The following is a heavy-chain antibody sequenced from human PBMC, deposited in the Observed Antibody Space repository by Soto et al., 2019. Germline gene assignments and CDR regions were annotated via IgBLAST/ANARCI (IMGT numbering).Heavy chain of an antibody. D-gene: IGHD6-13*01. CDR2: ISGSGDST. CDR3: AKGVPGIAAAGTGYFQH. J-gene: IGHJ1*01. V-gene: IGHV3-23*01. Sequence: TGGSLRLSCAASGFTFSSYAMIWVRQAPGKGLEWVSGISGSGDSTYYADSVKGRFTISRDNSKNTLYLQMNSLRAEDTAVYYCAKGVPGIAAAGTGYFQHWGQGTLVTVSS. CDR1: GFTFSSYA.